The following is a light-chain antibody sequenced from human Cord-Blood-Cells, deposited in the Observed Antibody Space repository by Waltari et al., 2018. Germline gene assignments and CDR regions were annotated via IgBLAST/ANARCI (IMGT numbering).Light chain of an antibody. CDR1: SSDVGGYNY. Sequence: QSALTQPPSASGSPGQSVTISCTGTSSDVGGYNYFSWYQQHPGKAPKLMIYEVSKRPSGVPDRFSGSKSCNTASLTVSGLQAEDEADYYCSSYAGSNNWVFGGGTKLTVL. V-gene: IGLV2-8*01. J-gene: IGLJ3*02. CDR2: EVS. CDR3: SSYAGSNNWV.